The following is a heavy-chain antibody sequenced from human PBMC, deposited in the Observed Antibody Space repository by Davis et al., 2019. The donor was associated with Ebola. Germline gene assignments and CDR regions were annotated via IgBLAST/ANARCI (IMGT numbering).Heavy chain of an antibody. J-gene: IGHJ5*02. V-gene: IGHV3-7*01. CDR3: ARGFCSSTSCYGNWFDP. D-gene: IGHD2-2*01. CDR2: IKKDESEK. Sequence: GESLKISCAGSGFTFNSYWMSWVRQAPGKGLEWVANIKKDESEKYYVDSVKGRFTISRDNAKNSLYLRMSSLRAEDTAVYYCARGFCSSTSCYGNWFDPWGRGTLVTVSS. CDR1: GFTFNSYW.